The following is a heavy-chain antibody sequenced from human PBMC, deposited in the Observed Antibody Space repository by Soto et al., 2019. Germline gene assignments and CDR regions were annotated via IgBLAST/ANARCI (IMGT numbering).Heavy chain of an antibody. CDR3: ARVVVFSIFGVGTGGWFDL. D-gene: IGHD3-3*01. J-gene: IGHJ5*02. CDR2: IIPIFGTA. Sequence: QVQLVQSGAEVKKPGSSVKVSCKASGGTFSSYAISWVRQAPGQGLEWMGGIIPIFGTANYAQKFQGRVTMTADESTITAYMELSSLRSEDTAVYYCARVVVFSIFGVGTGGWFDLWGQGTLVTVSS. CDR1: GGTFSSYA. V-gene: IGHV1-69*01.